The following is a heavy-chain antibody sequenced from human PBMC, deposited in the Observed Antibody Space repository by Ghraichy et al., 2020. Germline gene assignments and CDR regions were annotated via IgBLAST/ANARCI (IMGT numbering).Heavy chain of an antibody. CDR3: AKDGMRSGWALLYYYYGMDV. D-gene: IGHD6-19*01. Sequence: GESLNISCAASGFTFDDYAMHWVRQAPGKGLEWVSLISGDGGSTYYADSVKGRFTISRDNSKNSLYLQMNSLRTEDTALYYCAKDGMRSGWALLYYYYGMDVWGQGTTVTVSS. CDR2: ISGDGGST. V-gene: IGHV3-43*02. J-gene: IGHJ6*02. CDR1: GFTFDDYA.